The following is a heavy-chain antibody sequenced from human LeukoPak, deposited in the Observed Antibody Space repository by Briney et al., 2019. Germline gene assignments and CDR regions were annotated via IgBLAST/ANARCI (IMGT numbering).Heavy chain of an antibody. CDR2: IYYTGNT. CDR1: GGSITSSNW. Sequence: SETPSLTCAVSGGSITSSNWWSWVRQPPGKGLEWIGEIYYTGNTNYNPSLKSRVTISVDKSNNQFSLNLSSVTAADTAVYYCAKSNAWDWFDPWGQGTLVTVSS. J-gene: IGHJ5*02. CDR3: AKSNAWDWFDP. D-gene: IGHD4-11*01. V-gene: IGHV4-4*02.